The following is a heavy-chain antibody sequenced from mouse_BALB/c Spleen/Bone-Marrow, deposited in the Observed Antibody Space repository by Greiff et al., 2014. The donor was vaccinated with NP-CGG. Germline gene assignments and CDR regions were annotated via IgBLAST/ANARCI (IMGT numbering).Heavy chain of an antibody. D-gene: IGHD1-1*01. V-gene: IGHV14-3*02. Sequence: VQLQQPGAELVKPGASVKLSCTASGFNIKDTYMHWVKQRPEQGLEWIGRIDPANGNTKYDPKFQGKATITADTSSNTACLQLSSLTSEDTAVYYCASYYYGSSTFAYWGQGTLVTVSA. J-gene: IGHJ3*01. CDR2: IDPANGNT. CDR3: ASYYYGSSTFAY. CDR1: GFNIKDTY.